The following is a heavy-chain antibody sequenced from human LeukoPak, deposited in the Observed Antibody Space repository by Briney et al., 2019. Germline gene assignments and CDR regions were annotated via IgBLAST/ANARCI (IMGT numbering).Heavy chain of an antibody. V-gene: IGHV3-23*01. CDR1: GFTFSSYA. Sequence: GGSLRLSCAASGFTFSSYAMSWVRQAPGKGLEWVSAISGSGGSTYYADSVKGRFTISRDNSKNTLYLQMNSLRAEDTAVYYCAKDIAYGDQPLFDYWAREPWSPSPQ. CDR3: AKDIAYGDQPLFDY. CDR2: ISGSGGST. J-gene: IGHJ4*02. D-gene: IGHD4-17*01.